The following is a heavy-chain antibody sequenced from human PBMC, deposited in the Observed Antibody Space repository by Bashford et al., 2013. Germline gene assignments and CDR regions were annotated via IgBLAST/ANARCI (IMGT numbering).Heavy chain of an antibody. V-gene: IGHV3-23*01. CDR2: ISGSGGMT. CDR3: AKDFHPYNSGYYFDY. D-gene: IGHD3-22*01. CDR1: GFIFSSYA. J-gene: IGHJ4*02. Sequence: GGSLRLSCAGSGFIFSSYAMSWVRQAPGKGLEWVSVISGSGGMTYYADPVKGRFTISRDNSKNTLDLQMNSLRVEDTAVYYCAKDFHPYNSGYYFDYWGQGTLVTVSS.